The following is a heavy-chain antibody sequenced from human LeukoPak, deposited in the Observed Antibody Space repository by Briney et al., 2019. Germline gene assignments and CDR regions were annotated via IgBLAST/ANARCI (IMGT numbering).Heavy chain of an antibody. CDR2: IRHDGSNK. D-gene: IGHD3-10*01. CDR1: GFTFSSYG. J-gene: IGHJ4*02. V-gene: IGHV3-30*02. CDR3: SSYGSGSYYLADY. Sequence: PGGSLRLSCAASGFTFSSYGMHWVRQAPGRGLEWVAFIRHDGSNKYYADSVKGRFTISRDNSKNTLYLQMNSLRAEDTAVYYCSSYGSGSYYLADYWGQGTLVTVSS.